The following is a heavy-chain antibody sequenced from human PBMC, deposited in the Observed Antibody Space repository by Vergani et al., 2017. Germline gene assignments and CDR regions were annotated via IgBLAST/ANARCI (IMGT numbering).Heavy chain of an antibody. CDR1: GYTFTSYD. CDR2: MNPNSGNT. D-gene: IGHD5-18*01. V-gene: IGHV1-8*01. Sequence: QVQLVQSGAEVKKPGASVKVSCKASGYTFTSYDINWVRQATGQGLEWMGWMNPNSGNTGYAQKFQGRVTMTRDTSISTAYMELSRLRSDDTAVYYCARWAAVTAMVDYWGQGTLVTVSS. J-gene: IGHJ4*02. CDR3: ARWAAVTAMVDY.